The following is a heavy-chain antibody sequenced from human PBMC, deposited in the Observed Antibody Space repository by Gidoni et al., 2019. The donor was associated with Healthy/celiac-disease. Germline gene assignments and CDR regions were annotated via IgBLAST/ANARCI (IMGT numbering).Heavy chain of an antibody. CDR2: IYHSRST. CDR3: AGTNCSGGSCPFDY. Sequence: QRQLQESGPGLVKPSETLSLTCAVTGYSISSGYYWGCIRQPPGKGLEWIGSIYHSRSTYYNPSLKSRVTISVATSTHQFSLKLSSVTAADTAVYYCAGTNCSGGSCPFDYWGQGTLVTVSS. J-gene: IGHJ4*02. V-gene: IGHV4-38-2*01. CDR1: GYSISSGYY. D-gene: IGHD2-15*01.